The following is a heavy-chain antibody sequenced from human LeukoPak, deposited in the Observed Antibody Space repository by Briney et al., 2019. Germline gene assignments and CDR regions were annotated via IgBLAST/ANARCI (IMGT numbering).Heavy chain of an antibody. Sequence: ASVKVSCKASGYTFTSYYMHWVRQAPGQGLEWMGIINPSGGSTSYAQKFQGRVTMTRDTSISTAYMELSRLRSDDTAVYYCARVPYYGSGSYYYYFDYWGQGTLVTVSS. CDR2: INPSGGST. CDR3: ARVPYYGSGSYYYYFDY. J-gene: IGHJ4*02. CDR1: GYTFTSYY. D-gene: IGHD3-10*01. V-gene: IGHV1-46*01.